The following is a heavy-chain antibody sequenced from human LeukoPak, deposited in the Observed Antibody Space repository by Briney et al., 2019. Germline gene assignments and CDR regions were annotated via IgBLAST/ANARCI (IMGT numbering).Heavy chain of an antibody. J-gene: IGHJ4*02. D-gene: IGHD5-18*01. CDR2: ISAYNGNT. V-gene: IGHV1-18*04. CDR3: ASSTVDTAMVTGLDY. CDR1: GYTFTGYY. Sequence: ASVKVSCKASGYTFTGYYIHWVRQAPGQGLEWMGWISAYNGNTNYAQKLQGRDTMTTDTSTSTAYMELRSLRSDDTAVYYCASSTVDTAMVTGLDYWGQGTLVTVSS.